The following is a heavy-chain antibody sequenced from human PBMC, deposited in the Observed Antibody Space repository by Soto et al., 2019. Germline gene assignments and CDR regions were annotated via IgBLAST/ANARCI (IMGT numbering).Heavy chain of an antibody. CDR1: GFTFSSYA. CDR2: ISSNGGST. CDR3: VKDLGYCSSTSCYADRDAFDI. D-gene: IGHD2-2*01. Sequence: WGSLRLSCSASGFTFSSYAMHWVRQAPGKGLEYVSAISSNGGSTYYADSVKGRFTISRDNSKNTLYLQMSSLRAEDTAVYYCVKDLGYCSSTSCYADRDAFDIWGQGTMVTVSS. J-gene: IGHJ3*02. V-gene: IGHV3-64D*09.